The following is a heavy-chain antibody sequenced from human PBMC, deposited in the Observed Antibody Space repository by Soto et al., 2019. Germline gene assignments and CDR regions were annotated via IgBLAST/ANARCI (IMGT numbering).Heavy chain of an antibody. CDR3: AREPSLAAAY. V-gene: IGHV1-8*01. J-gene: IGHJ4*02. D-gene: IGHD6-25*01. CDR2: MNPNSGNT. CDR1: GYTFTSYD. Sequence: QVQLVQSGAEVKKPGASVKVSCKASGYTFTSYDINWVRQATGQGLEWMGWMNPNSGNTGYAQKFQGRVTITRNTSISTAYMGLSTRRSEDTAVYYLAREPSLAAAYWGQATLVTVSP.